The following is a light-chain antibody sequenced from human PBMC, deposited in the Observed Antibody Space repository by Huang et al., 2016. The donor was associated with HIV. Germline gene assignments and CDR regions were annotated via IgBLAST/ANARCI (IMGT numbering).Light chain of an antibody. J-gene: IGKJ1*01. V-gene: IGKV3-15*01. CDR2: GAS. CDR1: QSINSN. Sequence: EIVLTQSPSTLSVSPGERATLSCRGSQSINSNLAWYQQKYGQAPRLLISGASTRASGIPARFSGSGSRTEFTLTISSLQSEDFAVYYCQQYYHWPQTFGQGTKVEIK. CDR3: QQYYHWPQT.